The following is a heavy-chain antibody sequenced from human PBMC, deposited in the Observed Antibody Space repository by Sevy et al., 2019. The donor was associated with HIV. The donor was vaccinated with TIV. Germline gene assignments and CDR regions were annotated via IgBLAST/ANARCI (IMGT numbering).Heavy chain of an antibody. CDR3: ARDLEFYDNGDYGPAFMPDY. V-gene: IGHV3-33*01. CDR2: IWFDGSNT. D-gene: IGHD4-17*01. CDR1: GFTFSSYG. Sequence: GGSLRLSCAASGFTFSSYGMHWVRQAPGKGLEWVALIWFDGSNTYYAHSVNGRFTISRDIAKNTLHLQMNSLRGEDTAVYYCARDLEFYDNGDYGPAFMPDYWGQGTLVTVSS. J-gene: IGHJ4*02.